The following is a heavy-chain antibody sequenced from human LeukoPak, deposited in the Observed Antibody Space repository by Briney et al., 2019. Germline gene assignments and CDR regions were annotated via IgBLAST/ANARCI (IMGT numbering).Heavy chain of an antibody. CDR1: GYTFSGYY. CDR3: ASDSDSRGSFDY. V-gene: IGHV1-2*02. J-gene: IGHJ4*02. CDR2: INPNSGGT. Sequence: ASVKVSCKASGYTFSGYYMHWVRQAPGQGLEWMGWINPNSGGTNYAQKFQGRVTMTRDTPISTAYMELSRLRSDDTAVYYCASDSDSRGSFDYWGQGTLVTVSS. D-gene: IGHD3-10*01.